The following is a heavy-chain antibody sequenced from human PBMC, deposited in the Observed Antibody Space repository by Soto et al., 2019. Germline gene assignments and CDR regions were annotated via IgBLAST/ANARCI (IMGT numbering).Heavy chain of an antibody. CDR1: GDSISSDYYH. V-gene: IGHV4-30-4*08. J-gene: IGHJ6*02. D-gene: IGHD2-21*02. CDR2: IHHSGSI. Sequence: QVQLQQSGPGLVKPSQTLSLTCTVSGDSISSDYYHWTWIRQSPGKGLEWIGYIHHSGSILYNPSSKGRLTLSVDTSKNQFSLRLASVSAADPAVYFCAREDGGGDRLDVWGQGTTVTVSS. CDR3: AREDGGGDRLDV.